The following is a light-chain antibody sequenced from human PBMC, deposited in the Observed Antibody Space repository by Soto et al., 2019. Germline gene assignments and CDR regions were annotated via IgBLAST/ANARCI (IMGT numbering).Light chain of an antibody. CDR2: AAS. CDR3: QQAKNYPIT. J-gene: IGKJ5*01. CDR1: QGINSW. V-gene: IGKV1D-12*01. Sequence: DIQMTQSPSSVSASVGDRVTITCRASQGINSWLAWYQQKPGKAPKVLIYAASNLQSGVPSRFSGSGSGTDFTLIISGLQPEDFATYYCQQAKNYPITFGQGTRLEIK.